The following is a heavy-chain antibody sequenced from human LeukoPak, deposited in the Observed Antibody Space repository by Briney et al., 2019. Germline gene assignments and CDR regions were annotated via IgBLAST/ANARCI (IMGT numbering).Heavy chain of an antibody. Sequence: PSETLSLTCTVSGGSISSSSYYWGWIRQPPGKGLEWIGNIYYSGSTYYNPSLKSRVTISVDTSKNQFSLKLSSVTAADTAVYYCARIRYCSSTSCYKGRTYYFDYWGQGTLVTVSS. D-gene: IGHD2-2*02. CDR2: IYYSGST. CDR3: ARIRYCSSTSCYKGRTYYFDY. J-gene: IGHJ4*02. CDR1: GGSISSSSYY. V-gene: IGHV4-39*01.